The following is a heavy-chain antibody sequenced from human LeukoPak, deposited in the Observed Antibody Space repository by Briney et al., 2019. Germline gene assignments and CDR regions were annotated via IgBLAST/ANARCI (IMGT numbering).Heavy chain of an antibody. CDR1: GGTFSSYA. CDR2: IIPIFGTA. Sequence: GASVKVSCKASGGTFSSYAISWVRQAPGQGLEWMGGIIPIFGTANYAQKFQGRVTMTEDTSTDTAYMELSSLRSEDTAVYYCATDPSRVGATSSFAFDIWGQGTMVTVSS. D-gene: IGHD1-26*01. CDR3: ATDPSRVGATSSFAFDI. J-gene: IGHJ3*02. V-gene: IGHV1-69*06.